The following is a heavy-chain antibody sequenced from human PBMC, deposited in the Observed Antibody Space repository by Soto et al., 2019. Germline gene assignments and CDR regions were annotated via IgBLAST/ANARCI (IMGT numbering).Heavy chain of an antibody. V-gene: IGHV3-74*01. CDR1: GFIFSMYW. Sequence: PGGSLRLSCETSGFIFSMYWMHWVRQVPGKGPQWVARITDDGSTTYYAASVEGRFTISRDNAKNALYLQMTSLRADDTAVYYCTRGPRPTSIGTGAFWGQGTLATVSS. D-gene: IGHD3-10*01. CDR2: ITDDGSTT. CDR3: TRGPRPTSIGTGAF. J-gene: IGHJ4*02.